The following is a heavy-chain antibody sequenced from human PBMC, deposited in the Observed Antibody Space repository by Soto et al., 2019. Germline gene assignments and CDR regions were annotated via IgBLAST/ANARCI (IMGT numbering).Heavy chain of an antibody. CDR2: ISYSEST. D-gene: IGHD6-19*01. V-gene: IGHV4-39*02. J-gene: IGHJ5*02. CDR1: GGYITSNGYY. Sequence: SETLSLTCAVSGGYITSNGYYWGWIRQTPGKGLEWVGTISYSESTYYNPSLESRVTISVDTSKNQFSLRLNSVTAADTAVYYCARDLAVAGAWFDPWGQGTLVTVSS. CDR3: ARDLAVAGAWFDP.